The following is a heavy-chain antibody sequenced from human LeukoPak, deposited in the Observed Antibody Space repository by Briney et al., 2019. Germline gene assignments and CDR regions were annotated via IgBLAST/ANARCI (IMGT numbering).Heavy chain of an antibody. CDR1: GGSFSGYY. CDR2: INHSGST. Sequence: PSETLSLTCAVYGGSFSGYYWSWIRQPPGKGLEWIGEINHSGSTNYNPSLKSRVTISVDTSKNQFSLKLSSVTAADAAVYYCARENAYYYDSSGYYTNAFDIWGQGTMVTVSS. CDR3: ARENAYYYDSSGYYTNAFDI. J-gene: IGHJ3*02. D-gene: IGHD3-22*01. V-gene: IGHV4-34*01.